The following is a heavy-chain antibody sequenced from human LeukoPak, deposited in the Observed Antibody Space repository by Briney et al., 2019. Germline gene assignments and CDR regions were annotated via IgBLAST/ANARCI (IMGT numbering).Heavy chain of an antibody. Sequence: SQTLSLTCAISGDSVSSNSAAWNWIRQSPSRGLEWLGRTYYRSKWYNDYAVSVKSRITINPDTSKNQFSLQLSSVTAADTAVYYCARVEGEMATKYWYFDLWGRGTLVTVSS. D-gene: IGHD5-24*01. CDR3: ARVEGEMATKYWYFDL. CDR2: TYYRSKWYN. V-gene: IGHV6-1*01. CDR1: GDSVSSNSAA. J-gene: IGHJ2*01.